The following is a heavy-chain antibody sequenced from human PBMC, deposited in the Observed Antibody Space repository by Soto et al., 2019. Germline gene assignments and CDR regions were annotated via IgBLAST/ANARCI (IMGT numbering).Heavy chain of an antibody. CDR3: ARELHDAFDI. CDR2: ISSSSSYI. CDR1: GFTFSSYS. V-gene: IGHV3-21*01. Sequence: EVQLVESGGGLVKPGGSLRLSCAASGFTFSSYSMNWVRQAPGKGLEWVSSISSSSSYIYYADSVKGRFTISRDNAKNSLYLQMNSLRAEDTAASYCARELHDAFDIWGQGTMVTVSS. J-gene: IGHJ3*02.